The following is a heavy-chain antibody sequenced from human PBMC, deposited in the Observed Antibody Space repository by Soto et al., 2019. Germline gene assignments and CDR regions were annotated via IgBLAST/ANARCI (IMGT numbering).Heavy chain of an antibody. D-gene: IGHD3-16*01. J-gene: IGHJ4*02. CDR2: LSSDGFGA. V-gene: IGHV3-74*03. CDR1: GFSLSPYW. CDR3: ARDLGGPDY. Sequence: EVHLEESGGGLVQPGGSLRLSCAASGFSLSPYWMHWVRQVPGRGLEWVARLSSDGFGAAYADSVKGRFFISRDIAGNTLSLQMNSLRADDTAVYYCARDLGGPDYWGRGTSVTVSS.